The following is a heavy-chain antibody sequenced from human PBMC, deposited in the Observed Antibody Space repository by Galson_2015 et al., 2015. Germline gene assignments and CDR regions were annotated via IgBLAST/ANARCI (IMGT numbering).Heavy chain of an antibody. D-gene: IGHD3-10*01. Sequence: SETLSLTCNVSGVSISSTSSYWGWIRQPPGKGLEWLGSIFHTGTTYYNPSLISRLTISIDTSKNQFSLRLPSVTAADTAMYYCARDAGFSNTMIDGSGGMDVWGQGTTVTVSS. CDR1: GVSISSTSSY. V-gene: IGHV4-39*07. CDR2: IFHTGTT. J-gene: IGHJ6*02. CDR3: ARDAGFSNTMIDGSGGMDV.